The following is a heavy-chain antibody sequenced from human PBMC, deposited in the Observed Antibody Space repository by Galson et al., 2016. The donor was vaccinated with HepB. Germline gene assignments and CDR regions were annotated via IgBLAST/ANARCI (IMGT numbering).Heavy chain of an antibody. Sequence: SLRLSCAASGFTFSVYDMDWIRQSPGKGPEWVATLSFDRNNIFYADSVKGRFSISRDNSKNTLYLQLNSLRFEDTAVYYCAGDPRKGVRGVMSPSWYFDLWGRGPLVTVSS. J-gene: IGHJ2*01. CDR2: LSFDRNNI. CDR3: AGDPRKGVRGVMSPSWYFDL. CDR1: GFTFSVYD. D-gene: IGHD3-10*01. V-gene: IGHV3-30-3*01.